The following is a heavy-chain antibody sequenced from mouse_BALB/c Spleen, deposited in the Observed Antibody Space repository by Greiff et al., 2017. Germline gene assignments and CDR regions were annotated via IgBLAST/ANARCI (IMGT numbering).Heavy chain of an antibody. J-gene: IGHJ2*01. CDR3: ARGSLWPDY. CDR1: GFTFSSYA. CDR2: ISSGGST. Sequence: EVKLVESGGGLVKPGGSLKLSCAASGFTFSSYAMSWVRQTPEKRLEWVASISSGGSTYYPDSVKGRFTISRDNARNILYLQMSSPRSEDTAMYYCARGSLWPDYWGQGTTLTVSS. V-gene: IGHV5-6-5*01. D-gene: IGHD1-1*01.